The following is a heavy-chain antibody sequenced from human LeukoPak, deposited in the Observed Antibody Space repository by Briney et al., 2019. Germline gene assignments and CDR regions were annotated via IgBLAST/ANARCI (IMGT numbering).Heavy chain of an antibody. Sequence: SVKVPCKASGGTFSSYAISWVRQAPGQGLEWMGRIIPILGTANYAQKFQGRVTITADESTSTAYMELSSLRSEDTAVYYCARGYCSSTSCLPDAFDIWGQGTMVTVSS. CDR2: IIPILGTA. J-gene: IGHJ3*02. CDR1: GGTFSSYA. D-gene: IGHD2-2*01. CDR3: ARGYCSSTSCLPDAFDI. V-gene: IGHV1-69*11.